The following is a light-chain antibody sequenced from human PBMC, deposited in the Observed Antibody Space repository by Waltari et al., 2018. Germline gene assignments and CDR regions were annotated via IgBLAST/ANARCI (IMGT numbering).Light chain of an antibody. J-gene: IGLJ1*01. Sequence: QSVLTQPPSASGTPGQSVTISFSGSPSHFGINPVNWYQALPGTAPKLLIHTNTQRPSGVPDRFSGSKSGTSASLAISGLQFGDEADYYCAAWDDSLYGCFFGTGTKVTVL. CDR2: TNT. CDR3: AAWDDSLYGCF. V-gene: IGLV1-44*01. CDR1: PSHFGINP.